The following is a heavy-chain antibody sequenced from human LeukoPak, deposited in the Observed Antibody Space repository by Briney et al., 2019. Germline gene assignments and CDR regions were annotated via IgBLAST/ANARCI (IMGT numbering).Heavy chain of an antibody. D-gene: IGHD5-18*01. J-gene: IGHJ5*02. CDR3: AKDTASGFDP. Sequence: GGSLRLTCAASGFTFSSYGMSWVRQAPGKGLEWVSAISGSGGSTYYADSVKGRFTISRDNSKNTLYLQMNSLRAEDTAVYYCAKDTASGFDPWGQGTLVTVSS. CDR2: ISGSGGST. V-gene: IGHV3-23*01. CDR1: GFTFSSYG.